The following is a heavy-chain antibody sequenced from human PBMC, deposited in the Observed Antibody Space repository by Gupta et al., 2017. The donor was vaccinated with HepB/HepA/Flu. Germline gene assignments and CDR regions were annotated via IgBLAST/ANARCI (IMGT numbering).Heavy chain of an antibody. J-gene: IGHJ4*02. CDR3: ARSLSDHVRYYFDY. V-gene: IGHV3-48*03. CDR2: ISGSDNTI. D-gene: IGHD3-10*02. Sequence: EVQLVESGGGLVQPGGSLRLSCSASVFTFSSYEMTWVRQAPGKGLEWVSYISGSDNTIYYADSVKGRFTTSRDNARNSLYLQMNSVRAEETAVYYCARSLSDHVRYYFDYWGQGTLVTVSS. CDR1: VFTFSSYE.